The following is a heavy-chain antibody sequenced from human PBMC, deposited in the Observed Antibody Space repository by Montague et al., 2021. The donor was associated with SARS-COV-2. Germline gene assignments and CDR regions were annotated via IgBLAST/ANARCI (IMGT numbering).Heavy chain of an antibody. Sequence: SETLSLTCAVYGGSFSGYYWSWIRQPPGKGLEWIGEINHSGSTNYNPSLKSRVTISVDTSKNHFTLKLGSVTAAETAVYYCARLKRYFDSSGSPSAFDFWGQGTKVTVSS. CDR2: INHSGST. V-gene: IGHV4-34*01. D-gene: IGHD3-22*01. CDR3: ARLKRYFDSSGSPSAFDF. J-gene: IGHJ3*01. CDR1: GGSFSGYY.